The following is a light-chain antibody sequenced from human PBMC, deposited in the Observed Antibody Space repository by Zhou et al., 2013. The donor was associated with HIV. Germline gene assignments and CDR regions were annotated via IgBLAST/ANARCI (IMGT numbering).Light chain of an antibody. CDR1: QDIGDY. CDR2: AAS. CDR3: QQSYSTPYS. V-gene: IGKV1-39*01. J-gene: IGKJ2*03. Sequence: IQLTQSPAFMSASIGERVTITCRASQDIGDYLAWYQHKPGKAPKLLIYAASSLQSGVPSRFSGSGSGTDFTLTISSLQPEDFATYYCQQSYSTPYSFGQGTKLEIK.